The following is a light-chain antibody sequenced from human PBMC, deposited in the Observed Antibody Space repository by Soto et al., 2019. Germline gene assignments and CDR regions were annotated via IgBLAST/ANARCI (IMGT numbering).Light chain of an antibody. CDR2: AAY. Sequence: DIQMTQAPSSLSASVGDRVTITCWARQDISTYLALYQQKPGKVPKLLISAAYTLQSGVPPRFSGSGSGTDFTLTISSLQPEDVATYYCQKYDNAPLTFGGGTKVEIK. CDR1: QDISTY. CDR3: QKYDNAPLT. J-gene: IGKJ4*01. V-gene: IGKV1-27*01.